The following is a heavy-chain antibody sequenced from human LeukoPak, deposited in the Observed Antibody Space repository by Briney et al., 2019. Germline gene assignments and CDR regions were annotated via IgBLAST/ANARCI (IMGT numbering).Heavy chain of an antibody. CDR1: GYTFRNYY. V-gene: IGHV1-46*01. CDR2: ISPTNGFA. J-gene: IGHJ4*02. D-gene: IGHD2-21*01. Sequence: ASVRVSCKASGYTFRNYYMHWVRQAPGPGLEWVGVISPTNGFASYAQNFQGRVTITSDMSENTVYMELSSLTAEDTALYYCARDVGLLLAHIDHWGQGTLVTVSS. CDR3: ARDVGLLLAHIDH.